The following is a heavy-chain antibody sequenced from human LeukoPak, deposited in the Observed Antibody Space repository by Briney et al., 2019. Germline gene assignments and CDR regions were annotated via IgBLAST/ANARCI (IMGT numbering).Heavy chain of an antibody. J-gene: IGHJ4*02. Sequence: SVKVSCKASGGTFSSYAISWVRQAPGQGLEWMGRIIPILGIANYAQKFQGRVTITADKSTSTAYMELSSLRSEDKAVYYCARGGVVPAAIDYWGQGTLVTVSS. D-gene: IGHD2-2*01. CDR2: IIPILGIA. CDR3: ARGGVVPAAIDY. CDR1: GGTFSSYA. V-gene: IGHV1-69*04.